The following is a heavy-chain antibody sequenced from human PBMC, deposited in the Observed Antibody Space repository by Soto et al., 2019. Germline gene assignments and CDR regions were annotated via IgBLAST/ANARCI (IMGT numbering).Heavy chain of an antibody. Sequence: PGGSLRLSCAASGFSFSSFAMRWVRQAPGRGLEWVSAISDTGGSPQYADSVKGRFTISRDNSKNTLYLQMNSLRAEDTAVYYYAKVGIVETTPGMDVWGQGTTATVSS. J-gene: IGHJ6*02. CDR3: AKVGIVETTPGMDV. V-gene: IGHV3-23*01. D-gene: IGHD3-22*01. CDR1: GFSFSSFA. CDR2: ISDTGGSP.